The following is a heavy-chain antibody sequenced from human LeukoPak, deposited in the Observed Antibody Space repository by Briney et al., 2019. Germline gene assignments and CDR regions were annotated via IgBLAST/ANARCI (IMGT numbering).Heavy chain of an antibody. CDR1: GGSISSYY. V-gene: IGHV4-59*08. D-gene: IGHD5-12*01. Sequence: SETLSLTCTVSGGSISSYYWSWIRQPPGKGLEWIGYIYYSGSTNYNPSLKSRVTISVDTSKNQFSLKLSSVTAADTAVYYCARQQWGYSGYGAYYYYYYYMDVWGKGTTVTVSS. CDR2: IYYSGST. J-gene: IGHJ6*03. CDR3: ARQQWGYSGYGAYYYYYYYMDV.